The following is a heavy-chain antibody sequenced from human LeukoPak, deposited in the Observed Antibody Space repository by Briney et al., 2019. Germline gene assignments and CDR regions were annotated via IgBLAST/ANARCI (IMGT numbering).Heavy chain of an antibody. CDR2: IYYSGST. J-gene: IGHJ4*02. D-gene: IGHD2-21*02. CDR3: ARVDGGDCYFDY. V-gene: IGHV4-59*01. Sequence: SETLSLTCTVSGGSISSYYWRWIRQPPGKGLEWIGYIYYSGSTNYNPSLKSRVTISVDTSKNQFSLKLSSVTAADTAVYYCARVDGGDCYFDYWGQGTLVTVSS. CDR1: GGSISSYY.